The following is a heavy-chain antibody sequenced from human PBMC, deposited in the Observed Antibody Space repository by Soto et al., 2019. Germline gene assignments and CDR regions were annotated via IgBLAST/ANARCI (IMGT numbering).Heavy chain of an antibody. CDR2: ISGSGGST. Sequence: GGSLRLSCAASGFTFSSYAMSWVRQAPGKGLEWVSAISGSGGSTYYADSVKGRFTISRDNSKNSLYLQMNSLRAEDTAVYYCAKDSRQLRSQFDYWGQGTLVTVSS. V-gene: IGHV3-23*01. CDR3: AKDSRQLRSQFDY. J-gene: IGHJ4*02. D-gene: IGHD5-12*01. CDR1: GFTFSSYA.